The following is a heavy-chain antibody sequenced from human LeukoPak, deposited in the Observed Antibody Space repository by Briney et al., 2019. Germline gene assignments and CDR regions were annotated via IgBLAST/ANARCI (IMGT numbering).Heavy chain of an antibody. D-gene: IGHD3-3*01. CDR3: AREPTIFGVVIPFDP. CDR1: GYSISSGYY. CDR2: MSHSAGT. J-gene: IGHJ5*02. V-gene: IGHV4-38-2*02. Sequence: SETLSLTCSVSGYSISSGYYWGWIRQPPGKGLEWIGSMSHSAGTYQNPSLKSRVTISIDTSKNQFSLKLSSVTAADTAVYYCAREPTIFGVVIPFDPWGQGTLVTVSS.